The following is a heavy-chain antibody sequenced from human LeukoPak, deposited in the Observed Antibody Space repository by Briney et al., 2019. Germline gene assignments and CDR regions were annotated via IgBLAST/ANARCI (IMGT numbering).Heavy chain of an antibody. CDR3: ARVSDSSYRTLDY. CDR1: GFTVSSDY. J-gene: IGHJ4*02. D-gene: IGHD5-12*01. V-gene: IGHV3-66*01. CDR2: IYSGGNT. Sequence: GGSLRLSCAASGFTVSSDYLSWVRQAPGKGLEWVSVIYSGGNTYYADSVKTRFTISRDNSKNTLYLQMNSLRAEDTAVYYCARVSDSSYRTLDYWGQGTLVTVSS.